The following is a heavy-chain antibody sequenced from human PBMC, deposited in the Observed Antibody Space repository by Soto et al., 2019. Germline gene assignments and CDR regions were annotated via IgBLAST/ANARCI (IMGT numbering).Heavy chain of an antibody. D-gene: IGHD6-13*01. J-gene: IGHJ4*02. CDR1: GFTFSSHA. Sequence: RLSCAASGFTFSSHAMSWVRRAPGKGLEWVSAISGSGGSTYYADSVKGRFTISRDNSKNTLYLQMNSLRAEDTAVYYCAKSRKQLVVCDYCGQGTLVTVSS. CDR2: ISGSGGST. V-gene: IGHV3-23*01. CDR3: AKSRKQLVVCDY.